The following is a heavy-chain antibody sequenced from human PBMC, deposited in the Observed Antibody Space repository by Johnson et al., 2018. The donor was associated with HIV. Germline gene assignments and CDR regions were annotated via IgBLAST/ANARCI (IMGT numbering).Heavy chain of an antibody. CDR1: GFTFSSYG. J-gene: IGHJ3*02. V-gene: IGHV3-30*18. CDR2: ISYAGNNK. CDR3: AKDCSSGWWRITKSDAFDI. Sequence: QMQLVESGGGVVQPGRSLRLSCAASGFTFSSYGMHWVRQAPGKGLEWVAVISYAGNNKYYADSVKGRFTISRDNSKNKLYLQMNSLRAEDTAVYYCAKDCSSGWWRITKSDAFDIWGQGTMVTVSS. D-gene: IGHD6-19*01.